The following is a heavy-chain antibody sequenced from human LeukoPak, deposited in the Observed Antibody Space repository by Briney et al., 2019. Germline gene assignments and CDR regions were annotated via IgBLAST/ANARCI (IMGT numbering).Heavy chain of an antibody. J-gene: IGHJ4*02. D-gene: IGHD3-9*01. Sequence: SETLSLTCAVYGGSFSGYYWSWIRQPPGKGLEWIGEINHSGSTNYNPSLKSRVTISVDTSKNQFSLKLSSVTAADTAVYYCARWVDLTVYWGQGTLVTVSS. CDR1: GGSFSGYY. CDR2: INHSGST. V-gene: IGHV4-34*01. CDR3: ARWVDLTVY.